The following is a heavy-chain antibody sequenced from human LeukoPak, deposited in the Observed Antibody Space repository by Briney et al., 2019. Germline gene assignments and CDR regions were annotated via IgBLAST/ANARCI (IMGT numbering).Heavy chain of an antibody. V-gene: IGHV3-23*01. Sequence: GGSLRLSCAASGFTFSSYVMSWVRQAPGKGLEWVAALTSSSDTTYYADSVKGRFTISRDNSKNTLYLQMNSLRAEDTAVYYCAKVGFGELLYWGQGTLVTVSS. CDR3: AKVGFGELLY. CDR2: LTSSSDTT. CDR1: GFTFSSYV. J-gene: IGHJ4*02. D-gene: IGHD3-10*01.